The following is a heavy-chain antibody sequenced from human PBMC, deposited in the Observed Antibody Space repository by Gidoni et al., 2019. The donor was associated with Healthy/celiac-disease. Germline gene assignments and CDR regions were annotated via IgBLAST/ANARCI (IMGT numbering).Heavy chain of an antibody. CDR1: GFTFDDYA. J-gene: IGHJ4*02. D-gene: IGHD2-15*01. CDR3: AKDKGVCSGGSCYSFFDY. V-gene: IGHV3-9*01. Sequence: EVQLVESGGGLVQPGRSLRLSCAASGFTFDDYAMHWVRQAPGKGLEWVSGISWNSGSIGYADSVKGRFTISRDHAKNSLYLQMNSLRAEDTALYYCAKDKGVCSGGSCYSFFDYWGQGTLVTVSS. CDR2: ISWNSGSI.